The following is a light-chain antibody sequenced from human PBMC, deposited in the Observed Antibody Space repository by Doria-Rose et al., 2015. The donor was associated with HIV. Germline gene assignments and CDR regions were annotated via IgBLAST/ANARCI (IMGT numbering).Light chain of an antibody. CDR3: QQYHDTPS. CDR1: QSLLYTSTNY. V-gene: IGKV4-1*01. CDR2: WAS. Sequence: TQSPESPGMSLGERATLNCKSNQSLLYTSTNYLAWYQQKPGQPPKLLIYWASTRQSGVPARFSGSGSGTDFTLTISSLEAEDVAVYYCQQYHDTPSFGPGTTVDIK. J-gene: IGKJ3*01.